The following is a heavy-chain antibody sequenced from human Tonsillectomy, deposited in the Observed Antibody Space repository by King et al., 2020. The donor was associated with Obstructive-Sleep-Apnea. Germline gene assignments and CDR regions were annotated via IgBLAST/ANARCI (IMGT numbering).Heavy chain of an antibody. D-gene: IGHD3-16*02. CDR2: ISYDGSNK. CDR3: ARDFTMIMFGGVIVD. Sequence: VQLQESGGGVVQPGRALRLSCAASGFTFSSYAMHWVRQAPGQGLGGVAGISYDGSNKYYTESVKGRFSISRDNSKTTLDLQMNSLRPEDTAMYYCARDFTMIMFGGVIVDWGQGTLVTVSS. J-gene: IGHJ4*02. V-gene: IGHV3-30*04. CDR1: GFTFSSYA.